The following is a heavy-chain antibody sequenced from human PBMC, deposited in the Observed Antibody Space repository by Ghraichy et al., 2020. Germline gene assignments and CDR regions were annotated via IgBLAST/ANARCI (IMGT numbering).Heavy chain of an antibody. CDR2: ISSSGSTI. CDR3: ARDKLRYLAPPSPRPFDY. Sequence: GGSLRLSCAASGFTFSDYYMSWIRQAPGKGLEWVSYISSSGSTIYYADSVKGRFTISRDNAKNSLYLQMNSLRAEDTAVYYCARDKLRYLAPPSPRPFDYWGQGTLVTVSS. CDR1: GFTFSDYY. D-gene: IGHD3-9*01. J-gene: IGHJ4*02. V-gene: IGHV3-11*01.